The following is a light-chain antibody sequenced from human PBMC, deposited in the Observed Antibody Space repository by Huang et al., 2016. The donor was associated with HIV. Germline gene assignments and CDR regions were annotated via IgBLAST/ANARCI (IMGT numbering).Light chain of an antibody. J-gene: IGKJ1*01. CDR1: QGIRNG. CDR3: LQEYNYPWT. Sequence: AIQMTQSPSSLSASVGDRVTITCRASQGIRNGLGWYQQKPGKAPTLLSYAASSLQSGVPSRFRCSGTGTDFTLTISSLQPADFATYYCLQEYNYPWTFGQGTKVEIK. V-gene: IGKV1-6*01. CDR2: AAS.